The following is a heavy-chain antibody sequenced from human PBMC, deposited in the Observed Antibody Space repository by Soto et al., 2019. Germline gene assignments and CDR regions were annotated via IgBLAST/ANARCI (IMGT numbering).Heavy chain of an antibody. J-gene: IGHJ6*02. V-gene: IGHV4-59*08. CDR2: IDSNGGT. Sequence: QVQLQESGPGLVKPSETLSLTCTVSDDSSSSYKWSWIRQPPGRRLEWIGYIDSNGGTSYNPSLHSRVTISIDTSTKQVYMKLISVTAADTAVYYCVRQGFGRLHGLVDVWGQGTTVTVSS. D-gene: IGHD3-10*01. CDR1: DDSSSSYK. CDR3: VRQGFGRLHGLVDV.